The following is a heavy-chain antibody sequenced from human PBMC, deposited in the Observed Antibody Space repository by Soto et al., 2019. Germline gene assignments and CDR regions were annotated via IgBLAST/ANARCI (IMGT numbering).Heavy chain of an antibody. CDR1: GGSISSDGYY. V-gene: IGHV4-30-4*01. CDR3: AREPTFYSDSSGYYY. Sequence: SETLSLTCTVSGGSISSDGYYWSWIRQPPGKGLEWIGYIYYSGSTYYNPSLKSRVTISVDTSKNQFSLKLSSVIAADTAVYYCAREPTFYSDSSGYYYWGQGTLVTVS. J-gene: IGHJ4*02. D-gene: IGHD3-22*01. CDR2: IYYSGST.